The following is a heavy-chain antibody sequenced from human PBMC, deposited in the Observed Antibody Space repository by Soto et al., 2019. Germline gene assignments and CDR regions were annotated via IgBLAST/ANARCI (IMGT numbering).Heavy chain of an antibody. Sequence: GESLKISCKGSGYSLTSYWISWVRQMPGKGLEWMGRIDPSDSYTNYSPSFQGHVTISADKSISTAYLQWSSLKASDTAMYYCARRAAAGTYYYYGMDVWGQGTTVTVSS. J-gene: IGHJ6*02. CDR1: GYSLTSYW. V-gene: IGHV5-10-1*01. CDR2: IDPSDSYT. CDR3: ARRAAAGTYYYYGMDV. D-gene: IGHD6-13*01.